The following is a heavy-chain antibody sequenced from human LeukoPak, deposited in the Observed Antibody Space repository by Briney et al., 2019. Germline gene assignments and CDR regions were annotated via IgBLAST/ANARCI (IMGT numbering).Heavy chain of an antibody. CDR3: ARDRNSGSSLDI. CDR2: IYPYSGDT. Sequence: ASVTVSCKASGYTFTGYYIHWVRQAPGQGLEWMGWIYPYSGDTNYAQNFQGRVTMTRDTSISTAYMELSSLRSDDTAVYYCARDRNSGSSLDIWGQGTMLTVSS. V-gene: IGHV1-2*02. CDR1: GYTFTGYY. D-gene: IGHD6-6*01. J-gene: IGHJ3*02.